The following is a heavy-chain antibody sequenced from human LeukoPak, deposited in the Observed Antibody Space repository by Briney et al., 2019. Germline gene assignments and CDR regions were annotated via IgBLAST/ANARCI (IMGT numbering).Heavy chain of an antibody. CDR2: IYYSGST. CDR1: GGSISTYC. V-gene: IGHV4-59*01. D-gene: IGHD4-11*01. CDR3: ARYSNSGSRYYGMDV. J-gene: IGHJ6*02. Sequence: PSETLSFTCTVSGGSISTYCWSWIRQPPGKGLEWLGYIYYSGSTSHNPSLKSRVTISVDTSKNQFSLKLSSVTAADTAVYYCARYSNSGSRYYGMDVWGQGTTVTVSS.